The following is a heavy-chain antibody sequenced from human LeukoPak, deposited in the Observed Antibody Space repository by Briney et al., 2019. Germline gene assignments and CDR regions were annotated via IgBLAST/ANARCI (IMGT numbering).Heavy chain of an antibody. V-gene: IGHV1-2*06. Sequence: TSVTVSCKASGYTFTGYYIHRVRQAPGQGLEWMGRINPNSGSTNYAKKFQGRVTMTRDTSISTADMELSRLRSDDTAVYYCARGAGEYYDFWSGYYSSGYWGQGTLVTVSS. CDR1: GYTFTGYY. J-gene: IGHJ4*02. CDR3: ARGAGEYYDFWSGYYSSGY. CDR2: INPNSGST. D-gene: IGHD3-3*01.